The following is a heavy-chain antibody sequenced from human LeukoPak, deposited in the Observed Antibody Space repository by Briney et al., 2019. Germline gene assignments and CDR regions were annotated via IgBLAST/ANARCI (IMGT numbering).Heavy chain of an antibody. J-gene: IGHJ4*02. Sequence: GGSLRLSCAASGFTFSSYAMSWVRQAPGKGLEWVSAISGSGGSTYYADSVKGRFTISRDNSKNTLYLQMNSLRAEDMAVYYCAKDRGSKEITPVDYWGQGTLVTVSS. CDR1: GFTFSSYA. D-gene: IGHD4-23*01. CDR3: AKDRGSKEITPVDY. CDR2: ISGSGGST. V-gene: IGHV3-23*01.